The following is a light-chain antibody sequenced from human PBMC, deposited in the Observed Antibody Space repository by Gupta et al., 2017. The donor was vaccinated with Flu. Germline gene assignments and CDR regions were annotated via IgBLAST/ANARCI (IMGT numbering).Light chain of an antibody. J-gene: IGLJ3*02. CDR1: SGHSSYS. CDR3: QTWGTGIV. CDR2: LRSDGSY. Sequence: SSGHSSYSIAWHQQQPEKGPRYLMNLRSDGSYSKGDGIPDRFSGSSSGSERYLTISSLQSEDEADYYCQTWGTGIVFGGGTKLTVV. V-gene: IGLV4-69*01.